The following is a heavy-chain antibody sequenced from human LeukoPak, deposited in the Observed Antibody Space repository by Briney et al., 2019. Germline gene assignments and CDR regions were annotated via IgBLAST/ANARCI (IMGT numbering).Heavy chain of an antibody. J-gene: IGHJ5*02. V-gene: IGHV7-4-1*02. CDR3: ARVRRVLEWLSRFDP. Sequence: GASVTLSCTASGYTFTGYALNWVRQAPGQGLEWMGGINTNTGNPTYAPRFTGRSVFSLDTSVSTAYLQISSLKAEDTAVYYCARVRRVLEWLSRFDPWGQGTLVTVSS. CDR1: GYTFTGYA. D-gene: IGHD3-3*01. CDR2: INTNTGNP.